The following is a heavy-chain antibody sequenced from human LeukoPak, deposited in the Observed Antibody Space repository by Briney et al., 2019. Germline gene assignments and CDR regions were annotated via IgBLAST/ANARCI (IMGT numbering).Heavy chain of an antibody. CDR3: ARDTRGLIAVATWYFDY. J-gene: IGHJ4*02. Sequence: ASVKVSCKASGYTFTSYYMHWVRQAPGQGLEWMGIINPSGGSTSYAQKFQGRVTMTRDTSTSTVYMELSSLRSEDTAVYYCARDTRGLIAVATWYFDYWSQGTLVTVSS. D-gene: IGHD6-19*01. CDR1: GYTFTSYY. CDR2: INPSGGST. V-gene: IGHV1-46*01.